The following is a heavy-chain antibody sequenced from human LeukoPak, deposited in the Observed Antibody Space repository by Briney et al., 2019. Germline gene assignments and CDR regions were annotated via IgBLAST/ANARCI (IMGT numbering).Heavy chain of an antibody. CDR3: ARDPGPPYYYYMDV. V-gene: IGHV4-59*11. D-gene: IGHD1-1*01. J-gene: IGHJ6*03. CDR1: GGSISSHY. Sequence: SETLSLTCTVSGGSISSHYWSWNRQPPGKGVEWIGYIYYSGSTNYNPSLKSRVTISVDTSKNQFSLKLSSVTAADTAVYYCARDPGPPYYYYMDVWGKGTTVTVSS. CDR2: IYYSGST.